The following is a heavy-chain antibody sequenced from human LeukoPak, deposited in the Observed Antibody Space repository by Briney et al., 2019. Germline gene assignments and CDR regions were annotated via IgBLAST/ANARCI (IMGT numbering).Heavy chain of an antibody. CDR3: ARAGTDFWSNFDY. V-gene: IGHV4-38-2*02. CDR1: GYSISSGYY. Sequence: SETLSLTCTVSGYSISSGYYWGWIRQPPGKGLEWIGSIYHSGSTYYNPSLKSRVTISVDTSKNQFSLKLSSVTAADTAVYYCARAGTDFWSNFDYWGQGTLVTVSS. D-gene: IGHD3-3*01. CDR2: IYHSGST. J-gene: IGHJ4*02.